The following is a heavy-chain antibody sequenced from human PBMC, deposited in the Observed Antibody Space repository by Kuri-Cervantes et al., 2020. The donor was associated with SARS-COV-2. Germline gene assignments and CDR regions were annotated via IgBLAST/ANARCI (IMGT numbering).Heavy chain of an antibody. D-gene: IGHD2-15*01. CDR3: AKDRIGVPDF. J-gene: IGHJ4*02. CDR1: GFNFSGTD. CDR2: ISNDGKNK. Sequence: LTPTCAASGFNFSGTDMHWVRQSPGKGLEWVAVISNDGKNKKSIASGKGRFTISRDNSQNILYLQMKSLTSEDTAIYYCAKDRIGVPDFWGQGTLVTVSS. V-gene: IGHV3-30*18.